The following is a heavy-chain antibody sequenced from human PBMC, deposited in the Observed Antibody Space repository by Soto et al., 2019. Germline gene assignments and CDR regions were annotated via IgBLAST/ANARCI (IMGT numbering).Heavy chain of an antibody. V-gene: IGHV3-48*04. CDR1: GFTFSSYS. CDR3: AREEVSRPNTYHGLDV. J-gene: IGHJ6*02. Sequence: LRLSCAASGFTFSSYSMNWVRQAPGKGLEWVSYISSSSSTIYYADSVKGRFTISRDDARNSLYLQMNSLRAEDTAVYYCAREEVSRPNTYHGLDVWGQGTTVTVSS. CDR2: ISSSSSTI.